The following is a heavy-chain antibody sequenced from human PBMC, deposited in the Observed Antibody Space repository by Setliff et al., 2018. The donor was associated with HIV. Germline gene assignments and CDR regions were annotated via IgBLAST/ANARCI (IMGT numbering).Heavy chain of an antibody. Sequence: SETLSLTCTVSGGSVSSSTYYWGWIRQPPGKGLEWIGSIYYSGGTYYNPSLKSRVTMSVDTSKNQFSLKLTSVTAADTAMYYCARRHTAFDPWGQGTLVTVSS. J-gene: IGHJ5*02. CDR2: IYYSGGT. CDR3: ARRHTAFDP. D-gene: IGHD5-18*01. CDR1: GGSVSSSTYY. V-gene: IGHV4-39*01.